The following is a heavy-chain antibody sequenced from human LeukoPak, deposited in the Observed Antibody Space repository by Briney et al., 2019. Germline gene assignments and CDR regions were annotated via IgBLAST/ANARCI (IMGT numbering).Heavy chain of an antibody. CDR2: ISSSRSYI. CDR1: GFTFSNYT. V-gene: IGHV3-21*01. Sequence: TGGSLRLSCAASGFTFSNYTMNWVRQAPGKGLEWVSSISSSRSYIFYADSVKGRFTISRDTSKNTLFLQLNSLKLEDTAVYYCAKPSRASGVVVFFDNWGQGTLVTVSS. CDR3: AKPSRASGVVVFFDN. J-gene: IGHJ4*02. D-gene: IGHD3-22*01.